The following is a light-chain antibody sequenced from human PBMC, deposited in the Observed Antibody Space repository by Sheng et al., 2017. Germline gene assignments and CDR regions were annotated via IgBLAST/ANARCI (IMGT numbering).Light chain of an antibody. V-gene: IGKV3-20*01. CDR2: GAS. J-gene: IGKJ4*01. Sequence: EVVLTQSPGTLSLSPGERAILSCRASQSISSTYLAWYQQTPGQAPRLLIYGASNRAPGIPDRFSGSGSGTDFSLTISRLEPEDFAVYYCQRYGTSALTFGEGTKVE. CDR3: QRYGTSALT. CDR1: QSISSTY.